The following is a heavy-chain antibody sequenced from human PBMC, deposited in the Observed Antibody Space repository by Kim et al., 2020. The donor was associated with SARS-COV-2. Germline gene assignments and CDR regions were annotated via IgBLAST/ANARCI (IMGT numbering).Heavy chain of an antibody. D-gene: IGHD3-22*01. CDR1: GYTFTKFA. Sequence: ASVKVSCKASGYTFTKFAINWVRQAPGQGLEWLGWINVKTGNPTYAQGFRGRFVFSLDTSVSTAYLQISSLEADDTATYYCARAKYYCDSSGPNSEAAFDCWGREPLVIVSS. V-gene: IGHV7-4-1*02. J-gene: IGHJ4*02. CDR2: INVKTGNP. CDR3: ARAKYYCDSSGPNSEAAFDC.